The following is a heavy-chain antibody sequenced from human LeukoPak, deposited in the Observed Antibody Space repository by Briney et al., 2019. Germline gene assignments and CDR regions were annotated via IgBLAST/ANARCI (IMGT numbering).Heavy chain of an antibody. J-gene: IGHJ6*02. Sequence: SETLSLTCTVSGGSISSSSYYWGWIRQPPGKGLEWIGSIYYSGSTYYNPSLKSRVTISVDTSKNQFSLKLSSVTAADTAVYYCARQVWSSGWLSSVYYYGMDVWGQGTTVTVSS. CDR2: IYYSGST. CDR1: GGSISSSSYY. CDR3: ARQVWSSGWLSSVYYYGMDV. V-gene: IGHV4-39*01. D-gene: IGHD6-19*01.